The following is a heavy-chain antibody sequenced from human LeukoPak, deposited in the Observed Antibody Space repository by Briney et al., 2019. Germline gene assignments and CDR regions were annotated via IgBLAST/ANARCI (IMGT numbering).Heavy chain of an antibody. D-gene: IGHD6-13*01. Sequence: GGSLRLSCAASGFSFSTSSMNWVRQAPGKGLEWVSAISGSGGSTYYADSVKGRFTISRDNSKNTLYLQMNSLRAEDTAVYYCAKGVSSSWSPADYWGQGTLVTVSS. CDR2: ISGSGGST. CDR3: AKGVSSSWSPADY. V-gene: IGHV3-23*01. J-gene: IGHJ4*02. CDR1: GFSFSTSS.